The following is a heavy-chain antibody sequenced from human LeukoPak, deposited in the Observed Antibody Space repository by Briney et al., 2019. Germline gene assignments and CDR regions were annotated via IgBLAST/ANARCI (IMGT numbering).Heavy chain of an antibody. V-gene: IGHV1-8*03. Sequence: ASVKVSCKASGYTFTSYGISWVRQATGQGLEWMGWMNPNSGNTGYAQKFQGRVTITRNTSISTAYMELSSLRSEDTAVYYCARFYGSGPDAFDIWGQGTMVTVSS. J-gene: IGHJ3*02. CDR3: ARFYGSGPDAFDI. CDR2: MNPNSGNT. CDR1: GYTFTSYG. D-gene: IGHD3-10*01.